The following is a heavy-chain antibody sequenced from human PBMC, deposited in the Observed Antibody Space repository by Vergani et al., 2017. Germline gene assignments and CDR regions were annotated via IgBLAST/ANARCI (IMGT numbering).Heavy chain of an antibody. Sequence: QLQLQESGPGLVKPSATLSLTCSVSGASIRSSNYYGGWIRQPPGKGLEWIASIYYSGSTYYNPSLKLRVTISVDTSKNQFSLKLSSVTAADTAVYFCARHSTVEWLVKLGWIDPWGQGILVTVSS. J-gene: IGHJ5*02. D-gene: IGHD6-19*01. CDR1: GASIRSSNYY. CDR2: IYYSGST. V-gene: IGHV4-39*01. CDR3: ARHSTVEWLVKLGWIDP.